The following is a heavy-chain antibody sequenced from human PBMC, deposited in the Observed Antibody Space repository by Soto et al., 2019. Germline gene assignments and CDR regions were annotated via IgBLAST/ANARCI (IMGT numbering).Heavy chain of an antibody. V-gene: IGHV3-74*01. CDR3: GRGPCFCVGGSCSITGDAYDI. Sequence: GGSLRLSCAASGFTFSSYWMHWVRQAPGKGLVWVSRINSDGSSTSYADSVKGRFTISRDNAKNTLYLQMNSLRAEDTAVYYCGRGPCFCVGGSCSITGDAYDIWGQGTMVTDSS. J-gene: IGHJ3*02. CDR1: GFTFSSYW. CDR2: INSDGSST. D-gene: IGHD2-15*01.